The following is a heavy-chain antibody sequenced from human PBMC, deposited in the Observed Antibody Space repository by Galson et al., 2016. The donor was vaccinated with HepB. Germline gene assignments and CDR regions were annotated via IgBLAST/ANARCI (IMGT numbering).Heavy chain of an antibody. V-gene: IGHV3-30*18. CDR1: GFTFSNYG. D-gene: IGHD1-26*01. J-gene: IGHJ6*02. CDR3: AKGHSQTYYYYYGMDV. Sequence: SLRLSCASGFTFSNYGMHWVRQAPGKGLEWVAVMSVDGSNKYYADSVKGRFIISRDNSKNTLCLQMNSLRAEDTAVYFCAKGHSQTYYYYYGMDVWGQGTTVTVSS. CDR2: MSVDGSNK.